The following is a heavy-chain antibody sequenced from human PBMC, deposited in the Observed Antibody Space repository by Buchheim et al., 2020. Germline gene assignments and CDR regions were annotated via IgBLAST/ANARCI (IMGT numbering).Heavy chain of an antibody. Sequence: QVQLQESGPGLVKPSETLSLTCTVSGGSISSYYWSWIRQPPGKGLEWIGYIYYSGSTYYNPSLKSRVTISVDTSKNQFSLKLSSVTAADTAVYYCARDFRMNYDILTAVPGVWGQGTT. V-gene: IGHV4-59*12. CDR3: ARDFRMNYDILTAVPGV. D-gene: IGHD3-9*01. CDR1: GGSISSYY. J-gene: IGHJ6*02. CDR2: IYYSGST.